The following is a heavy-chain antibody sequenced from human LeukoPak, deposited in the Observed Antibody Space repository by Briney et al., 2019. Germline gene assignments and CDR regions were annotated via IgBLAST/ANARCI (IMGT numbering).Heavy chain of an antibody. J-gene: IGHJ4*02. Sequence: GGSLRLSCAVSGFTFSNAWMSWVRQAPGKGLEWVGRIKSKTDGGTAEYAAPVKGRFTISRDDSKNTLYLQMNSLKTEDTAVYYCTKPSYSYGYDYWGQGTLVTVPS. CDR3: TKPSYSYGYDY. CDR1: GFTFSNAW. D-gene: IGHD5-18*01. CDR2: IKSKTDGGTA. V-gene: IGHV3-15*01.